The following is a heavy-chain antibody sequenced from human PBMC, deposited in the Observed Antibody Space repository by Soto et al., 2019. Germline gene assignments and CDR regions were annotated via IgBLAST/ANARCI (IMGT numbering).Heavy chain of an antibody. J-gene: IGHJ3*02. CDR2: IYPGDSDT. D-gene: IGHD3-9*01. CDR3: ARITYYDILTGWSDAFDI. V-gene: IGHV5-51*01. Sequence: GESLKISCKGSGYSFTSYWIGWVRQMPGKGLEWMGIIYPGDSDTRYSPSFQGQVTISADKSISTAYLQWSSLKASDTAMYYCARITYYDILTGWSDAFDIWGQGTMVTVSS. CDR1: GYSFTSYW.